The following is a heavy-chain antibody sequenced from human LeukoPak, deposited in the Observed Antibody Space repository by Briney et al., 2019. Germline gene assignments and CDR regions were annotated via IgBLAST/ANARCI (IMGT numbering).Heavy chain of an antibody. Sequence: SVKVSCKASGFTFTSSAMHWVRQARGQRLEWIGWIVVGSGNTNYAQKFQERVTITRDMSTSTAYMELSSLRSEDTAVYYCAAVRVTIFGVVNDYWGQGTLVTVSS. J-gene: IGHJ4*02. D-gene: IGHD3-3*01. CDR1: GFTFTSSA. CDR2: IVVGSGNT. CDR3: AAVRVTIFGVVNDY. V-gene: IGHV1-58*02.